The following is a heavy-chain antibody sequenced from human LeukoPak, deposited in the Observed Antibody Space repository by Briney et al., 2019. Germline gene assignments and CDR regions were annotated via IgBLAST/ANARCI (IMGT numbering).Heavy chain of an antibody. CDR1: GFTFSSYG. CDR3: AKDARGVLSTCEY. V-gene: IGHV3-30*02. CDR2: IRYDGGNG. Sequence: LSGGSLRLSCAAYGFTFSSYGMHWLRQAPGKGLEWVAFIRYDGGNGYYADSVKGRFTISRDNSKDTLHLQMNSLRTEDTAVYYCAKDARGVLSTCEYWGQGTLVTVSS. J-gene: IGHJ4*02. D-gene: IGHD2-8*02.